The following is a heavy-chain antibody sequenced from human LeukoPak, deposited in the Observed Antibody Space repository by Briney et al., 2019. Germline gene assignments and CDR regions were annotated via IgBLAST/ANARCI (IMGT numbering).Heavy chain of an antibody. J-gene: IGHJ4*02. V-gene: IGHV3-23*01. CDR2: ISASGGEI. CDR3: AKEGFDS. Sequence: GGSLRLSCTASGFTFNIYAMNWVRQAPGRGPEWVSSISASGGEIRYADSVRGRFTISRDNFKNTLYLQMDSLRAEDTAVYYCAKEGFDSWGQGTLVTVSS. CDR1: GFTFNIYA.